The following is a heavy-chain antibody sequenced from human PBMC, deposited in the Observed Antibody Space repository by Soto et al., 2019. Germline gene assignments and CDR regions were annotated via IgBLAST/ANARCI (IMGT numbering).Heavy chain of an antibody. CDR1: GFTFNAYT. CDR3: AKDSYDILTGQKRYFDS. Sequence: RGSLRLSCAASGFTFNAYTMHFCRQSPFKCLEWVSLISWDGGITYYGDSVKGRFTVSRDNSDNSLYLQMTSLRSDDTAFYYCAKDSYDILTGQKRYFDSWGQGTLVTVSS. D-gene: IGHD3-9*01. CDR2: ISWDGGIT. V-gene: IGHV3-43*01. J-gene: IGHJ4*02.